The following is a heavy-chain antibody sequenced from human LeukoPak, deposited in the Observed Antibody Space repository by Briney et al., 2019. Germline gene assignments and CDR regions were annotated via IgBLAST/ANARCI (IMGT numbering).Heavy chain of an antibody. CDR2: ISAYNGNT. D-gene: IGHD3-10*01. V-gene: IGHV1-18*01. Sequence: GASVKVSCKASGGTFSSYAISWVRQAPGQGLEWMGWISAYNGNTNYAQKLQGRVTMTTDTSTSTAYMELRSLRSDDTAVYYCARDRHYYGSGRAFDYWGQGTLVTVSS. CDR1: GGTFSSYA. J-gene: IGHJ4*02. CDR3: ARDRHYYGSGRAFDY.